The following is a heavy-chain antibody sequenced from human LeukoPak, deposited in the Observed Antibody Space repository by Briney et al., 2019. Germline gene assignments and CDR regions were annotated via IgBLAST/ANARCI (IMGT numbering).Heavy chain of an antibody. CDR3: ASTNYDSSGYYYGGYAFDI. Sequence: ASVKVSCKASGYTFTSYGISWVRQAPGQGLEWMGWTSAYNGNTNYAQKLQGRVTMTTDTSTSTAYMELRSLRSDDTAVYYCASTNYDSSGYYYGGYAFDIWGQGTMVTVSS. CDR2: TSAYNGNT. D-gene: IGHD3-22*01. CDR1: GYTFTSYG. V-gene: IGHV1-18*01. J-gene: IGHJ3*02.